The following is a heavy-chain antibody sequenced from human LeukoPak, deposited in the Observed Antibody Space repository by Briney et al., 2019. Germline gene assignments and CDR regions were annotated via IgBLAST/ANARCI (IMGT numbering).Heavy chain of an antibody. CDR1: GGSISSGGYY. Sequence: SETLSLTCAVSGGSISSGGYYWSWIRQPPGEGLEWIGYIYHSGSTYYNPSLKSRVTISVDRSKNQFSLKLSSVAAADTAVYYCARGVGYCSSTSCQGFDYWGQGTLVTVSS. D-gene: IGHD2-2*01. CDR2: IYHSGST. CDR3: ARGVGYCSSTSCQGFDY. V-gene: IGHV4-30-2*01. J-gene: IGHJ4*02.